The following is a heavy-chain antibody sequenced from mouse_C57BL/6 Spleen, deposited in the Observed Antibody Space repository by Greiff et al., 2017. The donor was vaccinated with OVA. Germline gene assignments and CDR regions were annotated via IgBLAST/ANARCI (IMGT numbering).Heavy chain of an antibody. D-gene: IGHD4-1*02. Sequence: DVMLVESGGGLVKPGGSLKLSCAASGFTFSDYGMHWVRQAPEKGLEWVAYISSGSSTIYYADTVKGRFTISRDNAKNTLFLQMTSLRSEDTAMYYCARSTLLYYFDYWGQGTTLTVSS. J-gene: IGHJ2*01. CDR1: GFTFSDYG. CDR3: ARSTLLYYFDY. CDR2: ISSGSSTI. V-gene: IGHV5-17*01.